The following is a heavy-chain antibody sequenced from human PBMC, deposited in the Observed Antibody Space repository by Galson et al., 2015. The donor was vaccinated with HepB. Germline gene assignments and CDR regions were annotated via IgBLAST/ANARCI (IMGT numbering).Heavy chain of an antibody. CDR1: GFSFGIHG. Sequence: SLRLSCAVNGFSFGIHGMHWVRHPPGKGLQWVAYISYDGAIRLYAESVKGRFTVSRDNSENTLFLHMNSLRVEDTSMYYCVKDRYPNFARGGPYFMDVWGRGTTVTVSS. D-gene: IGHD2/OR15-2a*01. CDR2: ISYDGAIR. J-gene: IGHJ6*02. CDR3: VKDRYPNFARGGPYFMDV. V-gene: IGHV3-30*18.